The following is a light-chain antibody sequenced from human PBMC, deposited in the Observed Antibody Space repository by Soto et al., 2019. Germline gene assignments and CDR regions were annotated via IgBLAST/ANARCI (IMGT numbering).Light chain of an antibody. Sequence: ESVMTQSPATLSLSPGERATLSCRASQSVGKYLVWYQQKPGQAPRLLIYDASNRATGIPARFSGSGSGTDFTLTISSLEPEDFAVYYCQQRSNWPPTFGQGTKVDI. CDR3: QQRSNWPPT. V-gene: IGKV3-11*01. J-gene: IGKJ1*01. CDR2: DAS. CDR1: QSVGKY.